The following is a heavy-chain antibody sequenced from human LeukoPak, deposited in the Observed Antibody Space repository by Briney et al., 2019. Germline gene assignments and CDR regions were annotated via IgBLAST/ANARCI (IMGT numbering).Heavy chain of an antibody. D-gene: IGHD3-10*01. V-gene: IGHV4-59*08. CDR2: IYYSGST. Sequence: SETLSLTCTVSGGSISSNYWSWIRQSPGTGLEWIGSIYYSGSTDYNPSLKSRVSISVDTSKNQFSLKLSSVTAADTAVYSCARHVLFYYLYYMDVWGKGTTVTVSS. J-gene: IGHJ6*03. CDR1: GGSISSNY. CDR3: ARHVLFYYLYYMDV.